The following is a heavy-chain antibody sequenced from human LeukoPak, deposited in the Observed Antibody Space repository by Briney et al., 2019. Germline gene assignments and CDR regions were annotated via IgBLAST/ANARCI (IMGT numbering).Heavy chain of an antibody. CDR1: TSR. CDR2: IGTYGGDT. CDR3: ARDLWNFYDDSGYNRDFDS. J-gene: IGHJ5*01. D-gene: IGHD3-22*01. Sequence: ASVKVSCKATSRISWVRQAPGQGLEGMGWIGTYGGDTYYAQKFQGRITVTTATSTSTVYMELRNLRSDDTAVYYCARDLWNFYDDSGYNRDFDSWGQGTLVTVSS. V-gene: IGHV1-18*01.